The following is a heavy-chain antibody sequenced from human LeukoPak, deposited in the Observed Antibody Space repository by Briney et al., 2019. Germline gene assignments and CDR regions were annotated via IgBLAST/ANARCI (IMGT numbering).Heavy chain of an antibody. D-gene: IGHD1-26*01. Sequence: ASVKASCKASGYTFTSYDINWVRQATGQGLEWMGWMNPNSGNTGYAQKVQGRVTMTTDTSTSTAYMELRSLRSDDTAVYYCARDAKFGSYGDFDYWGQGTLVTVSS. CDR2: MNPNSGNT. V-gene: IGHV1-8*01. J-gene: IGHJ4*02. CDR1: GYTFTSYD. CDR3: ARDAKFGSYGDFDY.